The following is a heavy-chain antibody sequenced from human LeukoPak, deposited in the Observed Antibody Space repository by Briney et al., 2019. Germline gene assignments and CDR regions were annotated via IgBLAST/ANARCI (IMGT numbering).Heavy chain of an antibody. D-gene: IGHD3-22*01. J-gene: IGHJ5*02. Sequence: SQTLSLTCAVSGGSFSSGGYSWSWIQQPPGKGLEWIGYIYHSGSTYYNPSLKSRVTISVDRSKNQFSLKLSSVTAADTAVYYCARAEIYYYDSSGFTENWFDPWGQGTLVTVSS. CDR3: ARAEIYYYDSSGFTENWFDP. CDR2: IYHSGST. CDR1: GGSFSSGGYS. V-gene: IGHV4-30-2*01.